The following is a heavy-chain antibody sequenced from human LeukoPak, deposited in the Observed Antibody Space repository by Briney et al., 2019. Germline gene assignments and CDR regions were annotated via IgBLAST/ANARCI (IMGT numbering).Heavy chain of an antibody. Sequence: SETLSLTCTGSGYSISSGYYWGWVRQPPGKGLEWIGNIYHSGDSAYYNPSLKSRVTISVDTSKNQFSLKLNSVTATDTATYYCVRQERQSNWFDPWGQGTLVIVSS. CDR1: GYSISSGYY. CDR2: IYHSGDSA. V-gene: IGHV4-38-2*02. CDR3: VRQERQSNWFDP. J-gene: IGHJ5*02.